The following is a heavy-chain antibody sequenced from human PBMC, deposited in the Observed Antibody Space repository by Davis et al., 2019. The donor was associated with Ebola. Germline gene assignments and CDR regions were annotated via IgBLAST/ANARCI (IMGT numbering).Heavy chain of an antibody. D-gene: IGHD3-3*01. CDR2: INTFSTTI. J-gene: IGHJ4*02. V-gene: IGHV3-48*01. CDR1: GFTFSDYS. CDR3: ASRRITIFGAIESDY. Sequence: GGSLRLSCAASGFTFSDYSMNWVRQAPGKGLEWVSYINTFSTTIHSADSVKGRFTISRDNAKNSLYLQMNSLRAEDTAVYYCASRRITIFGAIESDYWGQGTLVTVSS.